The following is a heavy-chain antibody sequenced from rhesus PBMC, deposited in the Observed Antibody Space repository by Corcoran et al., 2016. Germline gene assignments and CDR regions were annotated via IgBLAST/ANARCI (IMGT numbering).Heavy chain of an antibody. Sequence: QLQLQESGPGLVTPSETLSLTCALSGGSVSRSTWWSWIRQPPGQGLEWIGRIPSSGGSTSYNPSLTSRVTISTDTSKNQFSLKVSSVTAADTAVYYCAREGIAAAVFDYWGQGVLVTVSS. J-gene: IGHJ4*01. CDR2: IPSSGGST. V-gene: IGHV4-57*01. CDR1: GGSVSRSTW. D-gene: IGHD6-31*01. CDR3: AREGIAAAVFDY.